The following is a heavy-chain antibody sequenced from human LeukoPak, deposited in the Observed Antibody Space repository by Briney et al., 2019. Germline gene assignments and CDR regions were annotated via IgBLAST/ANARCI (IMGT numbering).Heavy chain of an antibody. V-gene: IGHV3-7*03. CDR1: GFLFSNYW. D-gene: IGHD2-15*01. CDR3: AKSPQRYCSGGSCILGY. J-gene: IGHJ4*02. Sequence: PGGSLRLSCAASGFLFSNYWMSWVRQAPGKGLEWVATIKQDGSEEYYVDSVKGRFTISRDNAKNSLYLQVNTLRAEDTAVYYCAKSPQRYCSGGSCILGYWGQGTLVTVSS. CDR2: IKQDGSEE.